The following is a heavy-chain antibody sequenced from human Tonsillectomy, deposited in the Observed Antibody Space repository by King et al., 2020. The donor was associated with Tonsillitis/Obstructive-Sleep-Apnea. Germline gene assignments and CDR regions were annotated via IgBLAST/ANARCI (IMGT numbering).Heavy chain of an antibody. V-gene: IGHV5-51*01. CDR1: GYRFTNYW. Sequence: QLVQSGAEVKKPGESLKISCKGSGYRFTNYWIDWVRQMPGKGLEWMGIIYPGDSDTRYNPSFRGQVTISADKSISTAYLQWTSLKASDTAMYYCARHAQVAGASYFDYWGPGTLVTVSS. J-gene: IGHJ4*02. CDR2: IYPGDSDT. D-gene: IGHD6-19*01. CDR3: ARHAQVAGASYFDY.